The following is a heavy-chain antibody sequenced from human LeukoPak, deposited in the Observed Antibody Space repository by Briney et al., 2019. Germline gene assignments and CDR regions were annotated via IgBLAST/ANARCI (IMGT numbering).Heavy chain of an antibody. CDR1: GFTFSSYW. D-gene: IGHD3-22*01. J-gene: IGHJ5*02. V-gene: IGHV3-7*01. Sequence: GGSLRLSCAASGFTFSSYWMSWVRQVPGKGLEWVANIKQDGSEKYYVDSVKGRFTISRDNAKNSLYLQMNSLRAEDTAVYYCARDSSMVTYDDSSGYKPFDPWGQGTLVTVSS. CDR2: IKQDGSEK. CDR3: ARDSSMVTYDDSSGYKPFDP.